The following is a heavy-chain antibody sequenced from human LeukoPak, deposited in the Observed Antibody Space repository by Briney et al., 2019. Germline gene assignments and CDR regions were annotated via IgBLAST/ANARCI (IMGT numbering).Heavy chain of an antibody. CDR3: AKDPPTTGTTFDD. V-gene: IGHV3-23*01. CDR1: GFTFSSYA. D-gene: IGHD1-1*01. J-gene: IGHJ4*02. Sequence: PGGSLRLSCVASGFTFSSYAMSWVRQAPGKGREWVSSIGGGGVDTYYADSVKGRFTISRDNSKNTLYLQMNSLRVEDTAVYYCAKDPPTTGTTFDDWGRGTLVTVFS. CDR2: IGGGGVDT.